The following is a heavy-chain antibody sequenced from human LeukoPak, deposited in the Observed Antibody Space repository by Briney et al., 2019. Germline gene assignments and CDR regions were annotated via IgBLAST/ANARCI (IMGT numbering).Heavy chain of an antibody. CDR1: GFTVSSYS. V-gene: IGHV3-48*04. CDR3: ARDRYYYGSESYQTDFDY. CDR2: ISSSSSTI. D-gene: IGHD3-10*01. J-gene: IGHJ4*02. Sequence: GVLRLSCAASGFTVSSYSMNWVRQAPGKGLEWVSYISSSSSTIYYADSVKGRFTISRDNAKNSLYLQMNSLRAEDTAVYYCARDRYYYGSESYQTDFDYWGQGTLVTVSS.